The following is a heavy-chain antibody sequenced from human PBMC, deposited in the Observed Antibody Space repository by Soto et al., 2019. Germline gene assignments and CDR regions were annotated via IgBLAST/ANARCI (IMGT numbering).Heavy chain of an antibody. CDR2: IKPEDGTT. V-gene: IGHV1-46*01. CDR1: GFIFTRFY. CDR3: ARENRGLTGYQSLDL. Sequence: ASVKVSCKASGFIFTRFYMHWVRQAPGQGPVWLGIIKPEDGTTYYAQSFQGRLIITSDTSTRTVYMEMSGLTSEDTAVYYCARENRGLTGYQSLDLWGQGTTVTVSS. D-gene: IGHD3-9*01. J-gene: IGHJ6*02.